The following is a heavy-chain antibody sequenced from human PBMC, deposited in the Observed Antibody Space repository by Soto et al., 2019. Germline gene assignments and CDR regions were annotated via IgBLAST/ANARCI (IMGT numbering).Heavy chain of an antibody. Sequence: GGSLRRSCAASGFTFSSYEMNWVRQAPGKGLEWVSYISSSGSTIYYADSVKGRFTISRDNAKNSLYLQMNSLRAEDTAVYYCARDPPGYYYDSKIAFDYWGQGTLVTVSS. V-gene: IGHV3-48*03. CDR2: ISSSGSTI. J-gene: IGHJ4*02. CDR3: ARDPPGYYYDSKIAFDY. D-gene: IGHD3-22*01. CDR1: GFTFSSYE.